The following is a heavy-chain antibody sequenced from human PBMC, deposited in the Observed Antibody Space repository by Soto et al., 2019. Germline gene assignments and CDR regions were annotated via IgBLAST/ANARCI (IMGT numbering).Heavy chain of an antibody. Sequence: SETLSLTCSVSGDTIRSDYWNWIRQPPGKRLEWIGYISYTGSTYYNPSLKSRVTISVDTSKNQFSLKLSSVTAADTAVYYCARHGERTIRSLNWFDPWGQGTLVTVSS. CDR2: ISYTGST. CDR3: ARHGERTIRSLNWFDP. V-gene: IGHV4-59*08. J-gene: IGHJ5*02. CDR1: GDTIRSDY. D-gene: IGHD4-17*01.